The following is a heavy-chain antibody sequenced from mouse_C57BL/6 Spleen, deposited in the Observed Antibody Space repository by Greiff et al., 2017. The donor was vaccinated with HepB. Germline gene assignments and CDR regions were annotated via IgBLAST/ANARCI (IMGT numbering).Heavy chain of an antibody. V-gene: IGHV14-1*01. Sequence: VQLKESGAELVRPGASVKLSCTASGFNIKDYYMHWVKQRPEQGLEWIGRIDPEDGDTEYAPKFQGKATMTADPSSNTAYLQLSSQTSEDTAVYYCTTYFFSDYWGQGPTLTVSS. J-gene: IGHJ2*01. CDR2: IDPEDGDT. CDR1: GFNIKDYY. CDR3: TTYFFSDY.